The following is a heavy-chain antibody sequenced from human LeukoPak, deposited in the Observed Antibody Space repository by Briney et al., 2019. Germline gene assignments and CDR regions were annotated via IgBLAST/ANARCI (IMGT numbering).Heavy chain of an antibody. V-gene: IGHV4-30-2*01. D-gene: IGHD2-15*01. J-gene: IGHJ5*02. CDR2: IYHSGST. CDR1: GGSISSGGYS. Sequence: SETLSLTCAVSGGSISSGGYSWSWIRQPPGKGLEWIGYIYHSGSTYYNPSLKSRVTISVDRSKNQFSLKLSSVTAADTAVYYCARGSSLAGWRDNWFDPWGQGTLVTVSS. CDR3: ARGSSLAGWRDNWFDP.